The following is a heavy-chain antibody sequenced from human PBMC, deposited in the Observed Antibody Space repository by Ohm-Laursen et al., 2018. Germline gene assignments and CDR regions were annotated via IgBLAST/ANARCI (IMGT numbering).Heavy chain of an antibody. CDR1: GFTFSISG. CDR3: AKDNYGFDY. D-gene: IGHD3-10*01. J-gene: IGHJ4*02. V-gene: IGHV3-23*01. CDR2: ISVSGSST. Sequence: SLRLSCAASGFTFSISGMTWVRQAPGKGLEWVSGISVSGSSTDYADSVKGRFTISRDNSKNTLYLQMNSLRAEDTAVYYCAKDNYGFDYWGQGTLVTVSS.